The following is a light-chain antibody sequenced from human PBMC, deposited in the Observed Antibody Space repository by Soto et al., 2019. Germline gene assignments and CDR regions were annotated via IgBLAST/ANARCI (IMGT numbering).Light chain of an antibody. CDR1: QTISVD. CDR3: QQSHATTT. J-gene: IGKJ4*01. CDR2: AAS. Sequence: DIRMTQSPSSLSASIGDRVTITCRASQTISVDLNWYQQKPGRVPTLLVSAASTLHIGVPSRFVGSGSGTDFTLTISGLQPEDFAAYYCQQSHATTTFGGATKVDIK. V-gene: IGKV1-39*01.